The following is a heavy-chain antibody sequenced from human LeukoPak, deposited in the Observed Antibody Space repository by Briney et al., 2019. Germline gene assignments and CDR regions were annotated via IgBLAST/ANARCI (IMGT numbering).Heavy chain of an antibody. CDR2: IKEDGSED. Sequence: PGGSLRLSCAAYGFTFSRAWMSWVRQAPGKGLEWVANIKEDGSEDYYADSVKGRFAISKDNAKNSLYLQMNNLRAEDTAMYYCARDADGYEDWGQGTLVIVSS. CDR3: ARDADGYED. V-gene: IGHV3-7*01. CDR1: GFTFSRAW. J-gene: IGHJ4*02. D-gene: IGHD5-24*01.